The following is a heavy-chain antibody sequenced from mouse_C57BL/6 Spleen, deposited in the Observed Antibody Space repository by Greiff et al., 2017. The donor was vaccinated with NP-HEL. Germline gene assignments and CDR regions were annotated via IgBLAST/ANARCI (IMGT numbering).Heavy chain of an antibody. D-gene: IGHD1-1*01. J-gene: IGHJ3*01. CDR2: IYPGDGDT. CDR1: GYAFSSYW. Sequence: VKLVESGAELVKPGASVKISCKASGYAFSSYWMNWVKQRPGKGLEWIGQIYPGDGDTNYNGKFKGKATLTADKSSSTAYMQLSSLTSEDSAVYFCAREGSSGFAYWGQGTLVTVSA. CDR3: AREGSSGFAY. V-gene: IGHV1-80*01.